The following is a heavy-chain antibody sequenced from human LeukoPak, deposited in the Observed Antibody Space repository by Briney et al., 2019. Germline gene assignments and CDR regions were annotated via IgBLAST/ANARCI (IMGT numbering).Heavy chain of an antibody. V-gene: IGHV3-23*01. J-gene: IGHJ2*01. Sequence: PGGSLRLSCAASGFIFKDYAMNWVRQAPGKGLQWVSIINYSGRAIYYADSVKGRFIISRDNSKNTLSLQMNSLRAEDSAVYYCAKAANEKTSNVTAARSYWYFDLWGRGTQITVSS. CDR3: AKAANEKTSNVTAARSYWYFDL. D-gene: IGHD6-13*01. CDR1: GFIFKDYA. CDR2: INYSGRAI.